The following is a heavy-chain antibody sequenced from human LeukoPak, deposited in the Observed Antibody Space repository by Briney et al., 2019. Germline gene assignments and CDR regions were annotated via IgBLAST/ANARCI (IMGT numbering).Heavy chain of an antibody. J-gene: IGHJ3*02. V-gene: IGHV4-59*12. D-gene: IGHD4-17*01. CDR2: IYYSGST. CDR1: GGSISSYY. Sequence: SETLSLTCTVSGGSISSYYWSWIRQPPGKGLEWIGYIYYSGSTNYNPSLKSRVTISVDTSKNQFSLKLSSVTAADTAVYYCARDMGDHDDYGDSTDAFDIWGQGTMVTVSS. CDR3: ARDMGDHDDYGDSTDAFDI.